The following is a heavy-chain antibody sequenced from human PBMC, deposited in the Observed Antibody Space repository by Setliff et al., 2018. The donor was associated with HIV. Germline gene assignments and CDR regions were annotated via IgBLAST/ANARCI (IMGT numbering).Heavy chain of an antibody. CDR2: MYHSGST. CDR1: GVSITTDGYY. D-gene: IGHD3-9*01. V-gene: IGHV4-31*03. J-gene: IGHJ4*02. CDR3: AGGRYFRDIRDSRFDF. Sequence: LSLTCSVSGVSITTDGYYWSWIRHYPGKGLEWIGYMYHSGSTYYNASLASRLIMSLDSSKNQFSLKLNSMTAADTAMYYCAGGRYFRDIRDSRFDFWGQGMLVTVSS.